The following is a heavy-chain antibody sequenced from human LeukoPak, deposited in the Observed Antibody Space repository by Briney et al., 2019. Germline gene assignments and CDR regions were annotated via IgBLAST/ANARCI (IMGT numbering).Heavy chain of an antibody. D-gene: IGHD5-12*01. Sequence: GGSLRLSCAASGFTFSSYEMNWVRQAPGKGLEWVSYISSSGSTIYYADSVKGRFTISRDNAKNSLYLQMNSLKAEDTAVYYCARVVTHGYGHYFDYWGQGTLVAVSS. V-gene: IGHV3-48*03. J-gene: IGHJ4*02. CDR1: GFTFSSYE. CDR2: ISSSGSTI. CDR3: ARVVTHGYGHYFDY.